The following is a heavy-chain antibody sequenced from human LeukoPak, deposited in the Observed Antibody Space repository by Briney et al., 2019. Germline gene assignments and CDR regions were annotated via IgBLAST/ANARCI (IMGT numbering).Heavy chain of an antibody. Sequence: GGSLRLPCAASGFTFSTYSMNWVRQAPGKGLQWVSSISSSSNYMYYAGSVKGRFTISRDNAKNSLYLQMNSLRAEDTAVYYCARADTGLVSAWYYYGIDVWGQGTTVTVSS. CDR1: GFTFSTYS. CDR2: ISSSSNYM. D-gene: IGHD5-18*01. J-gene: IGHJ6*02. CDR3: ARADTGLVSAWYYYGIDV. V-gene: IGHV3-21*01.